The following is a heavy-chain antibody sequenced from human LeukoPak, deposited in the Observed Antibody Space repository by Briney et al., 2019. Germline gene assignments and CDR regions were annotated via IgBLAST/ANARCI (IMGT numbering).Heavy chain of an antibody. Sequence: PSETLSLTCTVSAGSITGNYWSWIRQPPGKGLDWIGYIYYSESTSYHPSLKSRVTLSVDTSKNQFSLKLRSVTAADTAVYFCARAGTYDTIAYYYDYWGQGTLVTVSA. V-gene: IGHV4-59*01. J-gene: IGHJ4*02. CDR2: IYYSEST. CDR1: AGSITGNY. CDR3: ARAGTYDTIAYYYDY. D-gene: IGHD3-22*01.